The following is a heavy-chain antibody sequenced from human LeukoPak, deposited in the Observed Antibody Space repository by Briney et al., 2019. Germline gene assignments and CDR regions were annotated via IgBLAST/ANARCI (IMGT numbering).Heavy chain of an antibody. CDR3: ARARYSSSWYLDY. Sequence: PGGSLRLSCAASGFTFSSYSMHWVRQAPGKGLEWVSGISTTSNTIYYADPVKGRFTISRDNAKNSLYLQMSGLGDEDTAVYFCARARYSSSWYLDYWGQGTLVTVSS. CDR2: ISTTSNTI. CDR1: GFTFSSYS. J-gene: IGHJ4*02. V-gene: IGHV3-48*02. D-gene: IGHD6-13*01.